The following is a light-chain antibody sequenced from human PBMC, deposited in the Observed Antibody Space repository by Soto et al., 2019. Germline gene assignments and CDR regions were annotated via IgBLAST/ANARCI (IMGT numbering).Light chain of an antibody. CDR2: HTS. Sequence: EIVLTQSPATLSLSPGERATLSCRASQSVSSDFAWYQQKPGQAPRLLIYHTSNRATGIPARFSGSGSGTDFTLTISSLEPEDFAVYFCQQRSDRPPITFGQGTRLEIK. CDR1: QSVSSD. J-gene: IGKJ5*01. CDR3: QQRSDRPPIT. V-gene: IGKV3-11*01.